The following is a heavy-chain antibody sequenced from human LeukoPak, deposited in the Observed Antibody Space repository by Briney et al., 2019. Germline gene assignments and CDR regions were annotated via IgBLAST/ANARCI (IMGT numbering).Heavy chain of an antibody. CDR1: GYTFTSYG. J-gene: IGHJ4*02. Sequence: ASVKVSCKASGYTFTSYGISWVRQAPGQGLEWMGGIIPIFGTANYAQKFQGRVTITADESTSTAYMELSSLRSEDTAVYYCARAPVDTAMVTFDYWGQGTLVTVSS. CDR3: ARAPVDTAMVTFDY. D-gene: IGHD5-18*01. CDR2: IIPIFGTA. V-gene: IGHV1-69*13.